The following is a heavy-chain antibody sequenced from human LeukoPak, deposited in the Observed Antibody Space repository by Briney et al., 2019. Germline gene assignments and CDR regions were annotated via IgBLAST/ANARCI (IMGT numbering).Heavy chain of an antibody. CDR2: ISGSGGSR. D-gene: IGHD1-26*01. CDR1: GFTFSSYA. J-gene: IGHJ4*02. Sequence: GGSLRLSCAASGFTFSSYAMSWVRQAPGKGLGWVSGISGSGGSRFYTDSVKGRFTISRDNSKNTLYLQMNSLRAEDTAVCYCAKLREWELPDLFDYWGQGTLVTVSS. V-gene: IGHV3-23*01. CDR3: AKLREWELPDLFDY.